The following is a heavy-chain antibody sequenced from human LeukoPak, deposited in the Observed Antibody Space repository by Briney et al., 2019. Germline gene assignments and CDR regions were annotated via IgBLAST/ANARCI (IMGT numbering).Heavy chain of an antibody. V-gene: IGHV3-23*01. CDR2: ISGSGGSA. CDR3: ARVPMIAARPRYFHH. Sequence: GGSLRLSCAASGFTFSSYAMSWVRQAPGKGLEWVSAISGSGGSAYYADSVKGRFTISRDNSKNTLYLQMNSLRAEDTAVYYCARVPMIAARPRYFHHWGQGTLVTVSS. CDR1: GFTFSSYA. D-gene: IGHD6-6*01. J-gene: IGHJ1*01.